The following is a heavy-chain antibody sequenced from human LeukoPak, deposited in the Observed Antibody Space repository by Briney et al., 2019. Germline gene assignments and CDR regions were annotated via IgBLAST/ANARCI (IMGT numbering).Heavy chain of an antibody. CDR1: GLTFSSYG. D-gene: IGHD2-2*01. J-gene: IGHJ3*02. Sequence: GGSLRLSYAASGLTFSSYGMHWVRQAPGKGLEWVAFIRYDGSNKYYADSVKGRFTISRDNSKNTLYLQMNSLRAEDTAVYYCAKDQKYQLLHAFDIWGQGTMVTVSS. CDR3: AKDQKYQLLHAFDI. CDR2: IRYDGSNK. V-gene: IGHV3-30*02.